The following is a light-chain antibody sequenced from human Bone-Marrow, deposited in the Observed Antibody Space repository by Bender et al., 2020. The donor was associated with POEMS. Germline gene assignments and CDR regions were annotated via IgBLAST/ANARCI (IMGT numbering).Light chain of an antibody. J-gene: IGLJ2*01. V-gene: IGLV3-1*01. CDR1: DLVDKY. CDR2: QDT. Sequence: SYEVTQPPSVSVSPGQTASITCSGDDLVDKYVAWYQQKPGQSPVLVIYQDTKRPSGIPERFSGSNSGNTATLTISGTKAMDEADYYCQAWDTYYVIFGGGNKLTVL. CDR3: QAWDTYYVI.